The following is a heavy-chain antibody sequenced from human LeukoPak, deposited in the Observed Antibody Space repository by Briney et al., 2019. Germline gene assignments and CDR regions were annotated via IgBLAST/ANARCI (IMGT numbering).Heavy chain of an antibody. CDR3: ARGPYSSGWYVFST. J-gene: IGHJ5*02. CDR2: ISSSSSYI. D-gene: IGHD6-19*01. Sequence: IPGGSLRLSCAASGFTFMNHAMNWVRQAPGKGLEWVSSISSSSSYIYYADSVKGRFTISRDNAKNSLYLQMNSLRAEDTAVYYCARGPYSSGWYVFSTWGQGTLVTVSS. CDR1: GFTFMNHA. V-gene: IGHV3-21*01.